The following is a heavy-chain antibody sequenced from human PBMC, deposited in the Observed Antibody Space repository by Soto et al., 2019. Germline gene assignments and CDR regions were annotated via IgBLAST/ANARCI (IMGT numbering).Heavy chain of an antibody. CDR3: ARVAAARRSLYYYYYGMDV. CDR1: GYTFTSYA. CDR2: INAGNGNT. Sequence: QVQLVQSGAEVKKPGASVKVSCKASGYTFTSYAMHWVRQAPGQRLEWMGWINAGNGNTKYSQKFQGRVTITRDTSASTAYMELSSLRSEDTAVYYCARVAAARRSLYYYYYGMDVWGQGTTVTVSS. V-gene: IGHV1-3*01. D-gene: IGHD6-13*01. J-gene: IGHJ6*02.